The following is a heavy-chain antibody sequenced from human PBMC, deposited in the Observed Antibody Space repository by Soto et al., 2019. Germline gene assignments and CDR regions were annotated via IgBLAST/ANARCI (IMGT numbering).Heavy chain of an antibody. CDR3: ARLPGYCSGDSLRIDS. CDR1: GGSISSSSYY. V-gene: IGHV4-39*01. Sequence: SETLSLTCTVSGGSISSSSYYWGWIRQPPGKGLEWIGSIYYSGSTYYNLSLKSRVTISVDTSKNQFSLKLSSVTAADTAVYFCARLPGYCSGDSLRIDSWGQGTLVSAS. D-gene: IGHD2-15*01. J-gene: IGHJ4*02. CDR2: IYYSGST.